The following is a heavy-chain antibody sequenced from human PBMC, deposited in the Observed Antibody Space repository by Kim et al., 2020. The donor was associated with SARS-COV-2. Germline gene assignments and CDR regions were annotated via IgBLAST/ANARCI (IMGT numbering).Heavy chain of an antibody. V-gene: IGHV4-39*01. Sequence: SETLSLTCTVSGGSISSSSYYWGWIRQPPGKGLEWIGSIYYSGSTYYNPSLKSRVTISVDTSKNQFSLKLSSVTAADTAVYYCARHSPIYSSGSLDYWGQGTLVTVSS. CDR3: ARHSPIYSSGSLDY. CDR2: IYYSGST. CDR1: GGSISSSSYY. J-gene: IGHJ4*02. D-gene: IGHD6-19*01.